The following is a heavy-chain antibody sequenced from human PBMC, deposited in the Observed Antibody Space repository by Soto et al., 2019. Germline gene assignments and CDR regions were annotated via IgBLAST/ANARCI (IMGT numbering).Heavy chain of an antibody. CDR2: INHSGST. CDR1: GGSFSGYY. V-gene: IGHV4-34*01. CDR3: ARDKITGLFDY. J-gene: IGHJ4*02. D-gene: IGHD1-20*01. Sequence: QVQLQQWGAGLLKPSETLSLTCAVYGGSFSGYYWTWIRQPPGTGVEWIGEINHSGSTNYNPSLKSRVTRSVDPSKNQFSLKLTSVTAADTAVYYCARDKITGLFDYWGQGTLVTVSS.